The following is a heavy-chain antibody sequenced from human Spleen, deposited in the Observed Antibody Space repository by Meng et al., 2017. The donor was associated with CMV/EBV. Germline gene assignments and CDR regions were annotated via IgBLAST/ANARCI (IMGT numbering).Heavy chain of an antibody. J-gene: IGHJ4*02. Sequence: SETLSLTCAVYGGSFSGYYWNWIRQSPGKGLEWIGYIYYSGSASYNPSLKSRVTISVDTSKNQFSLKLSSVTAADTAVYYCARALYYYDSSGYYGHYFDYWGQGTLVTVSS. CDR1: GGSFSGYY. D-gene: IGHD3-22*01. V-gene: IGHV4-59*01. CDR3: ARALYYYDSSGYYGHYFDY. CDR2: IYYSGSA.